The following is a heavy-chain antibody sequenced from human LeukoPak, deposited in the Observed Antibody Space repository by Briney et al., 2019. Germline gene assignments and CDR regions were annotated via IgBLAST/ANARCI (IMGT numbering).Heavy chain of an antibody. J-gene: IGHJ4*02. D-gene: IGHD4-23*01. CDR3: ARGGNMLMDY. CDR1: GFTFSSYW. CDR2: INSDGSST. Sequence: PVGSLRLSCAASGFTFSSYWMHWVRQAPRKGLVWVSRINSDGSSTSYADSVKGRFTISRDNAQNTLYLQMNRLRGEDTAVYYCARGGNMLMDYWGQGTLVTVSS. V-gene: IGHV3-74*01.